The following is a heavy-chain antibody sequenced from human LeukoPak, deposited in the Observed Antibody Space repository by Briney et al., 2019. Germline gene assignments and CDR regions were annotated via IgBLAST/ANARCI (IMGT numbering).Heavy chain of an antibody. CDR3: AKDRGYSGYDWEGVF. Sequence: GGSLRLSCAASGFIFSSYGMHWVRQAPGKGLDWVAFIRYDGSNKYYAESVKGRFTISRDNSKNTLYLQMNSLRAEDTAVYYCAKDRGYSGYDWEGVFWGQGTLVTVSS. V-gene: IGHV3-30*02. CDR1: GFIFSSYG. J-gene: IGHJ4*02. CDR2: IRYDGSNK. D-gene: IGHD5-12*01.